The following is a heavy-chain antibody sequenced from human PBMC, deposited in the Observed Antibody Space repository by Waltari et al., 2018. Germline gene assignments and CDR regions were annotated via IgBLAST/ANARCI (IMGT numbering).Heavy chain of an antibody. CDR3: AKDMSPYTSSQDFDS. J-gene: IGHJ4*02. D-gene: IGHD1-1*01. CDR2: ISYNSGSI. V-gene: IGHV3-9*01. CDR1: GFTFDDFA. Sequence: EVQVVESGGGLVQPGRSLRLSCAGSGFTFDDFAMHWVRQAPGKGLGWVSGISYNSGSIYYADAVRGRFTVSRDNAKNALYLQMNSLTVDDTALYYCAKDMSPYTSSQDFDSWGQGTLVIVSS.